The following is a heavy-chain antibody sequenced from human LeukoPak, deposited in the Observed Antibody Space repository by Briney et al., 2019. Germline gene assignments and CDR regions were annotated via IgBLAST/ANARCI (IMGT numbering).Heavy chain of an antibody. J-gene: IGHJ4*02. D-gene: IGHD6-19*01. CDR1: GYSFTNYW. CDR3: ARRQMYSSGWYTNGYYFDY. Sequence: GESLKISCKGSGYSFTNYWIGWVRQMPGKGLEWMGIIYPGDSDTRYSPSFQGQVTISADKSISTACLQWSSLKASDTAMYYCARRQMYSSGWYTNGYYFDYWGQGTLVTVSS. CDR2: IYPGDSDT. V-gene: IGHV5-51*01.